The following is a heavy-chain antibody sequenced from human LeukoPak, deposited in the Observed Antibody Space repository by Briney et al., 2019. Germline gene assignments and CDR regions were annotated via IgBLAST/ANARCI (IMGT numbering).Heavy chain of an antibody. J-gene: IGHJ4*02. D-gene: IGHD1-1*01. CDR3: AKVGSWNWNDAYFDY. Sequence: GGSLRLSCAASGFTFDDYAMHWVRQAPGKGLEWVSGISWNSGSIGYADSVKGRFTISRDSAKNSLYLQMNSLRAEDMALYYCAKVGSWNWNDAYFDYWGQGTLVTVSS. CDR1: GFTFDDYA. V-gene: IGHV3-9*03. CDR2: ISWNSGSI.